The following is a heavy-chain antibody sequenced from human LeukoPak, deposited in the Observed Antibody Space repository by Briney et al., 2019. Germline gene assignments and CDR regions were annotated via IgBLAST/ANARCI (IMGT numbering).Heavy chain of an antibody. CDR2: ISAYNGNT. CDR3: AREGVSLLWFGELSLYYYYYMDV. CDR1: GYTFTSYA. D-gene: IGHD3-10*01. V-gene: IGHV1-18*01. J-gene: IGHJ6*03. Sequence: ASVKVSYKASGYTFTSYAMNWVRQAPGQGREGMGWISAYNGNTNYTQKLQGRVTMTTDTSTSTAYMELTSLRSDDTAVYYCAREGVSLLWFGELSLYYYYYMDVWGKGTTVTVSS.